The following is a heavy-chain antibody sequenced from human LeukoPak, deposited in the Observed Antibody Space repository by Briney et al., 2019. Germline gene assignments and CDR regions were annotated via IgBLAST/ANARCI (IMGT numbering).Heavy chain of an antibody. CDR2: FDPEDGET. J-gene: IGHJ4*02. V-gene: IGHV1-24*01. CDR3: ATISDYDSSGYYFDY. D-gene: IGHD3-22*01. Sequence: GASVKVSCKVSGYTLTELSIHWVRQAPGKGLEWMGGFDPEDGETIYAQKFQGRVTMTEDTSTDTAYMELSSLRSEDTAVYYCATISDYDSSGYYFDYWGQGTLVTVSS. CDR1: GYTLTELS.